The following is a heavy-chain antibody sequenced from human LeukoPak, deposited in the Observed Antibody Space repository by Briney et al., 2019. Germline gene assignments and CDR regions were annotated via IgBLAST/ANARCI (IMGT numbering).Heavy chain of an antibody. CDR1: GFTFSTYA. D-gene: IGHD6-6*01. CDR2: FTGGEGIT. Sequence: GGALRLSCAASGFTFSTYAMSWVRQAPGKGLEWVSTFTGGEGITHYADSVKGRFTISRDKSKNTLYLQINSLRVDDTAVYYCAKDMGRGSSYFDYWGQGTLVTVSS. J-gene: IGHJ4*02. CDR3: AKDMGRGSSYFDY. V-gene: IGHV3-23*01.